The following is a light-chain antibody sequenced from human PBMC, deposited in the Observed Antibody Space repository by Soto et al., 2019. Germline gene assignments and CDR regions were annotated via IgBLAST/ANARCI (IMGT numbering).Light chain of an antibody. V-gene: IGKV1-27*01. CDR1: QGISNY. CDR2: AAS. J-gene: IGKJ1*01. Sequence: DILVTQSPSSLSASVGDRVTITCRASQGISNYLAWYQLKPGKSPRLLIYAASTLQSGVPSRFSGSGSGTDFTLTITSLQPRDVATYYCQKYNTASWTFAQGTNVEIK. CDR3: QKYNTASWT.